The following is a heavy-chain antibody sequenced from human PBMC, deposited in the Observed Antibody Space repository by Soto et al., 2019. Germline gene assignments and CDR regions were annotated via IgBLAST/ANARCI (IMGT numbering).Heavy chain of an antibody. CDR3: AREGNLGRWLQPLDF. J-gene: IGHJ4*02. V-gene: IGHV4-59*01. CDR2: IHYNGNT. CDR1: GDSIRAYS. D-gene: IGHD5-12*01. Sequence: SETLSLTCTVSGDSIRAYSWSWVRQPSGKGLEWIGNIHYNGNTKYSPSLKSRVTMSVDTSKNHFSLRLISVTAADTAIYFCAREGNLGRWLQPLDFWAQGTLVT.